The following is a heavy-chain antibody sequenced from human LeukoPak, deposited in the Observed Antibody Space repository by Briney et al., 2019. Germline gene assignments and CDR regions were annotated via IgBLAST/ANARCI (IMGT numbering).Heavy chain of an antibody. CDR1: GGSISSSSYY. V-gene: IGHV4-39*07. J-gene: IGHJ4*02. D-gene: IGHD3-10*01. CDR2: IYYSGST. CDR3: ARVPHLQYYGSGSWVPYFDY. Sequence: SETLSLTCTVSGGSISSSSYYWGWIRQPPGKGLEWIGSIYYSGSTYYNPSLKSRVTISVDTSKNQFSLKLSSVTAADTAVYYCARVPHLQYYGSGSWVPYFDYWGQGTLVTVSS.